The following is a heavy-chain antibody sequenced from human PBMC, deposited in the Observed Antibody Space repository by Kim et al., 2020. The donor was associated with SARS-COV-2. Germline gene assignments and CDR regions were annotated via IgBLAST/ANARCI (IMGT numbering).Heavy chain of an antibody. CDR1: GFTFGDYA. Sequence: GGSLRLSCTASGFTFGDYAMSWVRQAPGKGLEWVGFIRSKAYGGTTEYAASVKGRFTISRDDSKSIAYLQMNSLKTEDTAVYYCTRVLVVVVAATRARSQAFDYWGQGTLVTVSS. CDR3: TRVLVVVVAATRARSQAFDY. V-gene: IGHV3-49*04. CDR2: IRSKAYGGTT. D-gene: IGHD2-15*01. J-gene: IGHJ4*02.